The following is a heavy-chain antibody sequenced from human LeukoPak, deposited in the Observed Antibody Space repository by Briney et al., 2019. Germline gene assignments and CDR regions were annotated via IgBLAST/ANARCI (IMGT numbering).Heavy chain of an antibody. V-gene: IGHV4-39*01. D-gene: IGHD4-23*01. CDR1: GGSISSSSYY. CDR2: IYYSGST. Sequence: PSETLSLTCTVSGGSISSSSYYWGWIRQPPGKGLEWIGSIYYSGSTYYNPSLKSRVTISVDTSKNQFSLKLSSVTAADTAVYYCARSYYGGNPRSPFDIWGQGTMVTVS. CDR3: ARSYYGGNPRSPFDI. J-gene: IGHJ3*02.